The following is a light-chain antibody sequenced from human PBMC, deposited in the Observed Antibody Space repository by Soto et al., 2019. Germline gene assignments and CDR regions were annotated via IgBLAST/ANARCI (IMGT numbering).Light chain of an antibody. CDR2: GAS. CDR1: QSVSSSY. Sequence: EVVLTQSPGTLYLSPGERATLSCRASQSVSSSYLAWYQQKPGQAPRLLIYGASSRATGIPDRFSGSGSGTDFTLPISRLEPEDFAVYYCQQYGSSPPWTCGQATKVEIK. V-gene: IGKV3-20*01. J-gene: IGKJ1*01. CDR3: QQYGSSPPWT.